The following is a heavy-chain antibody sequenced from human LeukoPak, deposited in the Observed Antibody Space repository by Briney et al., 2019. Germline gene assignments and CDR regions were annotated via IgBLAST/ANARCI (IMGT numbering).Heavy chain of an antibody. Sequence: PGGSLRLSCAASGFTFSSYWMHWVRQAPGKGLVWISRINSDGSSTSYADSVKGRFDISIDNAKNTLYLQKNSLRAEDRAVYYCARGIVRATTDYWGQGTLVTVSS. CDR1: GFTFSSYW. CDR3: ARGIVRATTDY. CDR2: INSDGSST. D-gene: IGHD1-26*01. J-gene: IGHJ4*02. V-gene: IGHV3-74*01.